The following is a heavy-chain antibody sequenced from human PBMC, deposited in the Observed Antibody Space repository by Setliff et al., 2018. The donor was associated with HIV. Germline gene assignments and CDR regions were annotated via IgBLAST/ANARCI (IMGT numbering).Heavy chain of an antibody. CDR2: LSHVGGT. CDR3: ARQLTTLDYFDY. D-gene: IGHD4-17*01. V-gene: IGHV4-38-2*01. Sequence: SETLSLTCAVSGYFISSGYYWGWIRQPPGKGLEWIGSLSHVGGTYYNPSLKSRVTISIDTSMNQFSLRLTSVTAADTAVYYCARQLTTLDYFDYWGQGTLVTV. J-gene: IGHJ4*02. CDR1: GYFISSGYY.